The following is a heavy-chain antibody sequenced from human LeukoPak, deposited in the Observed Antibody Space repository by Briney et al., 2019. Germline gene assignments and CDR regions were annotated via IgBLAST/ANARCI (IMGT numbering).Heavy chain of an antibody. CDR3: TRGWNSFDY. J-gene: IGHJ4*02. V-gene: IGHV6-1*01. Sequence: SQTLSLTCAISGDSVSSNSAAWDWIRQSPSRGLEWVGRTYYRSKWYNDYALSVKGRITISPDTSKNQFSLQLNSVTPEDTAVYYCTRGWNSFDYWGQGTLVTASS. CDR1: GDSVSSNSAA. D-gene: IGHD1-1*01. CDR2: TYYRSKWYN.